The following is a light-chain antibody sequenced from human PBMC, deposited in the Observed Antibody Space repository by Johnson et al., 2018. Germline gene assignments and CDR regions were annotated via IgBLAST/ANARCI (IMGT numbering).Light chain of an antibody. Sequence: QSVLTQPPSVSAAPGQKVTISCSGSSSNIGNNYVSWYHQLPGTAPKLLIYDNNKRPSGIPDRFSASKFAPSATLRITGLQTGDEADYYCGTRYSSRIAGNVFGTGTKVTVL. CDR3: GTRYSSRIAGNV. CDR2: DNN. CDR1: SSNIGNNY. J-gene: IGLJ1*01. V-gene: IGLV1-51*01.